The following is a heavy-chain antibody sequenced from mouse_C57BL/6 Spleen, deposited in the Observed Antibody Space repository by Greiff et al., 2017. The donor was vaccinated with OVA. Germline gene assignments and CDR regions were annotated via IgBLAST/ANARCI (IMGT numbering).Heavy chain of an antibody. Sequence: EVKLQQSGPELVKPGASVKISCKASGYTFTDYYMNWVKQSHGKSLEWIGDINPNNGGTSYNQKFKGKATLTVDKSSSTAYMELRSLTSEDSAVYYCARKDFSYAMDYWGQGTSVTVSS. CDR2: INPNNGGT. CDR1: GYTFTDYY. J-gene: IGHJ4*01. V-gene: IGHV1-26*01. CDR3: ARKDFSYAMDY.